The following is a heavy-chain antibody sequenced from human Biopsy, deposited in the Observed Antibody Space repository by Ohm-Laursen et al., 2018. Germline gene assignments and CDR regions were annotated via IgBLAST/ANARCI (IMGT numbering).Heavy chain of an antibody. Sequence: SDTLSLTCTVSGDSLSSYFWSWIRQPPGKGLEWIGSKHYRGGSYSNPSLRSRVAMSVDTAKNQISLTLASVTAADTAVYFCARHVVLTKPRRAFDIWGQGTVVTVSS. D-gene: IGHD2-21*02. CDR1: GDSLSSYF. CDR3: ARHVVLTKPRRAFDI. V-gene: IGHV4-59*04. J-gene: IGHJ3*02. CDR2: KHYRGGS.